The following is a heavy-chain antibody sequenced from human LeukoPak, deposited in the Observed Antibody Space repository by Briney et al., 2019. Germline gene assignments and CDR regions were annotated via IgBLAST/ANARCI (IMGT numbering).Heavy chain of an antibody. J-gene: IGHJ4*02. CDR2: IIPIFGTA. CDR3: ASPDGYNSDYFDY. D-gene: IGHD5-24*01. CDR1: GGTFSSYA. Sequence: GASVNVSCTASGGTFSSYAISWVRQAPGQGLEWMGGIIPIFGTANYAQKFQGRVTITADESTSTAYMELSSLRSEDTAVYYCASPDGYNSDYFDYWGQGTLVTVSS. V-gene: IGHV1-69*13.